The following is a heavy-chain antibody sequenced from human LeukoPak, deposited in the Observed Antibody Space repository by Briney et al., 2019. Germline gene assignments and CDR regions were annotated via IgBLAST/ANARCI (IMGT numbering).Heavy chain of an antibody. Sequence: PGGSLRLSCAGSGFTFSSYNMNWVRQAPGKGLEWVSYISDSSSTIYYADSVKGRFTISRDNAKNSLYLQMNSLRAEGTAVYYCARNSGYCSSTSCLRWGQGTLVTVSS. CDR1: GFTFSSYN. J-gene: IGHJ4*02. CDR3: ARNSGYCSSTSCLR. D-gene: IGHD2-2*01. V-gene: IGHV3-48*01. CDR2: ISDSSSTI.